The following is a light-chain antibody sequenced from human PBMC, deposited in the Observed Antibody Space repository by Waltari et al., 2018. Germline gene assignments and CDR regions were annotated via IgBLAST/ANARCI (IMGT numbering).Light chain of an antibody. CDR3: CSYATSSPWV. CDR2: EGD. V-gene: IGLV2-23*01. J-gene: IGLJ3*02. CDR1: SSSIGDSNV. Sequence: QSALTQPASVSGSPGQSITISCTGASSSIGDSNVVSWYQQHPGKAPKLMIYEGDKRPSGVANRCSGSKSGNMASLTISGLQAEDEADYYCCSYATSSPWVFGGGTKVTVL.